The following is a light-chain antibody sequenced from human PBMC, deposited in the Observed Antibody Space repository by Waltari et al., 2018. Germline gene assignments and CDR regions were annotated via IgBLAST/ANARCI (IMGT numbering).Light chain of an antibody. CDR2: AAS. CDR3: QQSYSTPFT. Sequence: DIQMTQSPSSLSASVGDRVTLTCRASQSISSYLNWYQQNPGKAPTVLIYAASSLQSGVPSMCSGSGSGTDFTLTISSLQPEDCATYYCQQSYSTPFTFGPGTKVDIK. J-gene: IGKJ3*01. CDR1: QSISSY. V-gene: IGKV1-39*01.